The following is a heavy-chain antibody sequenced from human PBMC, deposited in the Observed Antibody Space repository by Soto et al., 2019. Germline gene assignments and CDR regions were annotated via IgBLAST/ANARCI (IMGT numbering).Heavy chain of an antibody. D-gene: IGHD3-3*01. CDR1: GFTFSSYA. J-gene: IGHJ4*02. V-gene: IGHV3-23*01. Sequence: GGSLRLSCAASGFTFSSYAMSWVRQAPGKGLEWVSAISGSGGSTYYADSVKGRFTISRDNSKNTLYLQMNSLRAEDTAVYYCAKAHYDFWSGYYPPSLRYFDYWGQGTLVTVSS. CDR2: ISGSGGST. CDR3: AKAHYDFWSGYYPPSLRYFDY.